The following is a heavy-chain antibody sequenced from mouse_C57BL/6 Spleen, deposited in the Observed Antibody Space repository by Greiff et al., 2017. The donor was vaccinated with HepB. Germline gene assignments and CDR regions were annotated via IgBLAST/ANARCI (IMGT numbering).Heavy chain of an antibody. CDR1: GFTFTDYY. Sequence: EVQRVESGGGLVQPGGSLSLSCAASGFTFTDYYMSWVRQPPGKALEWLGFIRNKANGYTTEYSASVKGRFTISRDNSKSILYLQMNALRAEDSATYYCARYHLDDYDAWFAYWGQGTLVTVSA. CDR2: IRNKANGYTT. CDR3: ARYHLDDYDAWFAY. J-gene: IGHJ3*01. V-gene: IGHV7-3*01. D-gene: IGHD2-4*01.